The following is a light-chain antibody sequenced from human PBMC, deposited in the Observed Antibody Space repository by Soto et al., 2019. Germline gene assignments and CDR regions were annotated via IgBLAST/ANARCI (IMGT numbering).Light chain of an antibody. J-gene: IGLJ3*02. Sequence: SYELTQPPSVSVARGQTARITCGENNIGSKRVHWYQQKPGQAPVVVVYHDSDRPSGIPERFSGSNSGNTATLTISAVDAGDEAAYFCQAWDNYSDHVVFGAGTKLTVL. CDR3: QAWDNYSDHVV. V-gene: IGLV3-21*02. CDR1: NIGSKR. CDR2: HDS.